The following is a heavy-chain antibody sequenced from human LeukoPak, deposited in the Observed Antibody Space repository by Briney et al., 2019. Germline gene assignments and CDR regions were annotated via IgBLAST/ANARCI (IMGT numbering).Heavy chain of an antibody. V-gene: IGHV4-59*08. CDR3: AKTEAYYYDSSGYYFDY. CDR2: IYYSGCT. Sequence: SETLSLTCTVSGGSISSYYWSWIRQPPGKGLEWIGYIYYSGCTNYNPSLKSRVTISVDTSKNQFSLKLSSVTAADTAVYYCAKTEAYYYDSSGYYFDYWGQGTLVTVSS. CDR1: GGSISSYY. J-gene: IGHJ4*02. D-gene: IGHD3-22*01.